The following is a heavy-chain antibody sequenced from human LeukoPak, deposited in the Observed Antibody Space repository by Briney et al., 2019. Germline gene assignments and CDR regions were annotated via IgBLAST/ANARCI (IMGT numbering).Heavy chain of an antibody. CDR1: GFTFSSYG. J-gene: IGHJ4*02. D-gene: IGHD6-13*01. CDR2: IWYDGSNK. Sequence: GRSLRLSCAASGFTFSSYGMHWVRQAPGKGLEWVAVIWYDGSNKYYADSVKGRFTISRDNSKNTLYLQMNSLRAEDTAVYHCAKAEAAAGPIDYWGQGTLVTVSS. V-gene: IGHV3-33*06. CDR3: AKAEAAAGPIDY.